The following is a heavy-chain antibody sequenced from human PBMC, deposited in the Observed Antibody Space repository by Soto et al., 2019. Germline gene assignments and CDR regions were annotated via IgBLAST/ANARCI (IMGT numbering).Heavy chain of an antibody. CDR2: INQDGSEK. Sequence: EVQLVESGGGLVQPGGSLRLSCAASGFTFSSNWMSWVRQAPGKGLEWVANINQDGSEKYYVDSVKGRFTISRDNAENSLYLQMNSLRVEDTAVYFCARSGGPGTVDYWGQGPLVTVSS. J-gene: IGHJ4*02. D-gene: IGHD2-15*01. V-gene: IGHV3-7*01. CDR1: GFTFSSNW. CDR3: ARSGGPGTVDY.